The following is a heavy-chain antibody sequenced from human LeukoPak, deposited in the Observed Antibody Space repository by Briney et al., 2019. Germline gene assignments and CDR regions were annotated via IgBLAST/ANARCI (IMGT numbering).Heavy chain of an antibody. CDR3: ARVSGSDLFFDY. J-gene: IGHJ4*02. D-gene: IGHD2-21*01. V-gene: IGHV4-30-4*01. Sequence: PSETLSLTCTVSGGSFSSGDYYWSWIRQPPGKGLEWIGYIYYSGSTSYNPSLKSRLIISINTSKNQFSLRLSSVTAADTAVYYCARVSGSDLFFDYWGREPWSPSPQ. CDR2: IYYSGST. CDR1: GGSFSSGDYY.